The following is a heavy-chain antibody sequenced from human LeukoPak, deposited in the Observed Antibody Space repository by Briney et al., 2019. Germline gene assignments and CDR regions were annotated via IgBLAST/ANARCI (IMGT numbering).Heavy chain of an antibody. V-gene: IGHV3-53*01. Sequence: GGSLRLSCAASGFTVSSNYMSWVRQAPGKGLEWVSVIYSGGSTYYADSVKGRFTISRDNSKNTLYLQMNSLRAEDTAVCYCARTEKFYDSSGYYDYWGQGTLVTVSS. D-gene: IGHD3-22*01. J-gene: IGHJ4*02. CDR1: GFTVSSNY. CDR2: IYSGGST. CDR3: ARTEKFYDSSGYYDY.